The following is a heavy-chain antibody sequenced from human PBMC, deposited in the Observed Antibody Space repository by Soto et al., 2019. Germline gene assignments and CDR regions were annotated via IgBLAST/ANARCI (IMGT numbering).Heavy chain of an antibody. CDR1: GYTFTSYG. Sequence: ASVKVSCKNSGYTFTSYGINWVRQEHGQGLEWMGWISPYSGNTNYAQNVQGRVTMTRDDSTSTAYLEVRSLRSDDTAVYYCARESHCGSNSCYFDYWGQGTPVTVSS. CDR2: ISPYSGNT. CDR3: ARESHCGSNSCYFDY. V-gene: IGHV1-18*01. D-gene: IGHD2-2*01. J-gene: IGHJ4*02.